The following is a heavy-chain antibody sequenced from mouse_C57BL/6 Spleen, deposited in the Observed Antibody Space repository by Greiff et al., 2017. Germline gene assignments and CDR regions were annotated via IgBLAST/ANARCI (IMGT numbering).Heavy chain of an antibody. V-gene: IGHV1-59*01. D-gene: IGHD1-2*01. CDR1: GYTFTSYW. CDR2: IDPSDSYT. Sequence: QVQLQQPGAELVRPGTSVKLSCKASGYTFTSYWMHWVKQRPGQGLEWIGVIDPSDSYTNYNQKFKGKATLTVDTSSSTAYMQLSSLTSEDSAVXYCARKRLLYFDYWGQGTTLTVSS. J-gene: IGHJ2*01. CDR3: ARKRLLYFDY.